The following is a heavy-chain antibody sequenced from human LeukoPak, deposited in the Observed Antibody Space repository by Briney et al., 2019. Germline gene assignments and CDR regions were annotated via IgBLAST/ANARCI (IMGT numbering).Heavy chain of an antibody. Sequence: SETLSLTCTVSGGSISSYYWSWIRQPPGKGLEWIGYIYYSGSTNYNPSLKSRATISVDTSKNQFSLKLSSVTAADTAVYYYARGHDAFDIWGQGTMVTVSS. V-gene: IGHV4-59*01. CDR3: ARGHDAFDI. CDR2: IYYSGST. J-gene: IGHJ3*02. CDR1: GGSISSYY.